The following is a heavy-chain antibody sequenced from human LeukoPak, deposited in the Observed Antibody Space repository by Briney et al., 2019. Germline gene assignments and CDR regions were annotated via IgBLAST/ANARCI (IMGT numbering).Heavy chain of an antibody. D-gene: IGHD3-22*01. V-gene: IGHV1-46*01. Sequence: ASVKVSCKASGYTFTSYYMHWVRQAPGQGFEWMGIINPSGGSTSYAQKFQGRVTMTRDTSTSTVYMELSSLRSEDTAVYYCARDRHYYDSSSALDYWGQGTLVTVSS. J-gene: IGHJ4*02. CDR2: INPSGGST. CDR1: GYTFTSYY. CDR3: ARDRHYYDSSSALDY.